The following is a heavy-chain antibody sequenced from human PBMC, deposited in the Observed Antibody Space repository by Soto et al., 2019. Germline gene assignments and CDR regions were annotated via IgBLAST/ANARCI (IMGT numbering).Heavy chain of an antibody. J-gene: IGHJ4*02. D-gene: IGHD2-15*01. CDR1: GYTFTSYA. V-gene: IGHV1-3*01. Sequence: QVQLVQSGAEVKKPGASVKVSCKASGYTFTSYAMHWVRQAPGQRLEWMGWINAGNGNTKYSQKFQGRVTITRDTSGRNGHMGLGRLGSEDTAVYYRASGPGGPCGPGGYWGQGNLGTGSS. CDR2: INAGNGNT. CDR3: ASGPGGPCGPGGY.